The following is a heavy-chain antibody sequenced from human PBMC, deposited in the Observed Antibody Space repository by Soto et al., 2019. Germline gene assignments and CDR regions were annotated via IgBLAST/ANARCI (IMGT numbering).Heavy chain of an antibody. D-gene: IGHD2-15*01. CDR1: GFTFSTYW. J-gene: IGHJ4*02. Sequence: EVQLVESGGGLVQPGGSLRLSCAASGFTFSTYWMNCVRQAPGKGLEWVANIKQDGSENYYVDSVKGRFTISRDNADSSLYLQMNSLRAGDTAVYYCARDRGYCSCGTCYSVLDYLCQGTLVTVSS. V-gene: IGHV3-7*01. CDR3: ARDRGYCSCGTCYSVLDY. CDR2: IKQDGSEN.